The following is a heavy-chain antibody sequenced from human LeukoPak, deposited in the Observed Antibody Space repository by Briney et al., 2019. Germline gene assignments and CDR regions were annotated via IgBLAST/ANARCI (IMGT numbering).Heavy chain of an antibody. CDR3: TTRRAHIVVVPAAPGGFDP. D-gene: IGHD2-2*01. J-gene: IGHJ5*02. CDR2: IRSKANSYAT. V-gene: IGHV3-73*01. Sequence: GGSLRLSCAASGFTFSGSAMHWVRQASGKGLEWVGRIRSKANSYATAYAASVKGRFTISRDDSKNTAYLQMNSLKTEDTAVYYCTTRRAHIVVVPAAPGGFDPWGQGTLVTVSS. CDR1: GFTFSGSA.